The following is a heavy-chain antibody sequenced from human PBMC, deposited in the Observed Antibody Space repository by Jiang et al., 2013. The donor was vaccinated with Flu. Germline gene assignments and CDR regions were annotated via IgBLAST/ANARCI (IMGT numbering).Heavy chain of an antibody. D-gene: IGHD6-19*01. Sequence: VQLVESGGGLVQPGGSLRLSCAASGFTFSSYAMSWVRQAPGKGLEWVSAISGSGGSTYYADSVKGRFTISRDNSKNTLYLQMNSLRAEDTAVYYCAKDVGSHSGWYKGDAFDIWGQGTMVTVSS. V-gene: IGHV3-23*04. CDR3: AKDVGSHSGWYKGDAFDI. CDR1: GFTFSSYA. CDR2: ISGSGGST. J-gene: IGHJ3*02.